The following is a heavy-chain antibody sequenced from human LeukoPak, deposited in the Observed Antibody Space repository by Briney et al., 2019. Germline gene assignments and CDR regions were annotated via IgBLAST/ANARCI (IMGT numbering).Heavy chain of an antibody. J-gene: IGHJ5*02. CDR1: GGTFSIYA. CDR3: ASPAPGSSSWYP. Sequence: SVTVSFKAAGGTFSIYAISWVRQPPGQGLEWMGGIIPIFGKANYAQKFQGRVTITTTESTSTAYMELSSLRSEDTAVYYCASPAPGSSSWYPWGQGTLVTVSS. CDR2: IIPIFGKA. D-gene: IGHD6-13*01. V-gene: IGHV1-69*05.